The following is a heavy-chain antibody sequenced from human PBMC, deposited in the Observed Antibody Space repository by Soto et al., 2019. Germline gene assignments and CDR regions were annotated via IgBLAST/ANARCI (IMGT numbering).Heavy chain of an antibody. D-gene: IGHD2-2*02. CDR1: GGTFSSYA. CDR2: IIPVFGTA. Sequence: ASVKVSCKASGGTFSSYAISWVRQAPGQGLEWMGGIIPVFGTANYAQKFQGRVTITADESTSTAYMELSSLRSEDTAGYYCARGGCRSTSCYKGYYYYYGMDVWGQGTTVTVSS. V-gene: IGHV1-69*13. CDR3: ARGGCRSTSCYKGYYYYYGMDV. J-gene: IGHJ6*02.